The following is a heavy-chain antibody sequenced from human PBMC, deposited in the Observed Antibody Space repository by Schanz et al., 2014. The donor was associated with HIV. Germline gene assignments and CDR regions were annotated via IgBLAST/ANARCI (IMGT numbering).Heavy chain of an antibody. Sequence: VQLLESGGGLGQPGGSLRLSCAVSGVTFNNYAMNWVRQAPGKGREWVAVTSYDGSNKYYADSVKGRFTISRDNSKNTLYLQMNSLRAEDTAVYYCAKRRDSGYAYFDYWGQGTLVTVSS. V-gene: IGHV3-30*18. J-gene: IGHJ4*02. CDR3: AKRRDSGYAYFDY. D-gene: IGHD1-1*01. CDR2: TSYDGSNK. CDR1: GVTFNNYA.